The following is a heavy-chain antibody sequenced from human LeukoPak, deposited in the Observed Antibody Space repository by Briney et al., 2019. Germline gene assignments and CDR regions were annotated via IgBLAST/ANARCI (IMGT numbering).Heavy chain of an antibody. Sequence: ESSVTVSCKASGYTFTGNYIHWVRKAPGKGFEWLGRVDSKSGGTNYAQKFQGRVTMTRDTSISTVYMQLISLRSDDTAVYYCAREMNYDDYRTSDYWGQGTLVTVSS. CDR1: GYTFTGNY. J-gene: IGHJ4*02. CDR3: AREMNYDDYRTSDY. CDR2: VDSKSGGT. D-gene: IGHD4-17*01. V-gene: IGHV1-2*02.